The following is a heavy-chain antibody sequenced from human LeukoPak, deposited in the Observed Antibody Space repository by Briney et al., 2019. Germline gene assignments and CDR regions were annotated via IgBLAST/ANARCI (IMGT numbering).Heavy chain of an antibody. CDR1: GYTFTGYY. J-gene: IGHJ4*02. CDR2: INPNSGGT. Sequence: GASVKVSCKASGYTFTGYYMHWVRQAPGQGLEWMGWINPNSGGTNYAQKFQGRVTMTTDTSTSTAYMELRSLRSDDTAVYYCAREVPYDSSRYYQPFDYWGQGTLVTVSS. V-gene: IGHV1-2*02. CDR3: AREVPYDSSRYYQPFDY. D-gene: IGHD3-22*01.